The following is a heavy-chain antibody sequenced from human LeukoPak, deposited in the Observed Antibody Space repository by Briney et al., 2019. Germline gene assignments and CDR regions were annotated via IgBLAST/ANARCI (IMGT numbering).Heavy chain of an antibody. CDR2: IWYDGSNK. D-gene: IGHD4-23*01. CDR3: ARDSGGNTDY. CDR1: GFTFSNYG. Sequence: PGGSLTLSCAASGFTFSNYGMDWVRQAPGKGLEWVAVIWYDGSNKFYADPLTGRFNISRDNSENTLCLHMNSLRAGDRAVFYCARDSGGNTDYWGEGNLGTVSS. V-gene: IGHV3-33*01. J-gene: IGHJ4*02.